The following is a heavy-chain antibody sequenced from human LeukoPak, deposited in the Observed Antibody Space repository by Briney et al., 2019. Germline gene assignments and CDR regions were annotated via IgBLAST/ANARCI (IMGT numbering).Heavy chain of an antibody. CDR3: AIIVGATKDY. Sequence: VKPGGSLRLSCAASGFTFSSYSMNWVRQAPGKGLEWVSSISSSSYIYYADSVEGRFTISRDNAKNSLYLQMNSLRAEDTAVYYCAIIVGATKDYWGQGTLVTVSS. CDR2: ISSSSYI. D-gene: IGHD1-26*01. V-gene: IGHV3-21*01. J-gene: IGHJ4*02. CDR1: GFTFSSYS.